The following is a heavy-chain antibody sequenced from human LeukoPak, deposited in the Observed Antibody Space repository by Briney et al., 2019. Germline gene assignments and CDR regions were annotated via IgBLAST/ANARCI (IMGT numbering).Heavy chain of an antibody. D-gene: IGHD6-19*01. Sequence: GGSLRLSCAPSGFTFDDYGMAWVRQAPGKGLEWVSGINWNGGRTNYADSVKGRFTISRDNATKSLYLQMNSLRAEDTALYYCARGYSTGWYLSSWGQGTLVTVSS. V-gene: IGHV3-20*04. CDR2: INWNGGRT. CDR1: GFTFDDYG. CDR3: ARGYSTGWYLSS. J-gene: IGHJ5*02.